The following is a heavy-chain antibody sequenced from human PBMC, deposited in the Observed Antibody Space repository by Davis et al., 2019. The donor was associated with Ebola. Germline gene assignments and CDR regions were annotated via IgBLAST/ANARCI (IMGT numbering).Heavy chain of an antibody. D-gene: IGHD2-8*02. CDR2: IRSKANSYAT. V-gene: IGHV3-73*01. J-gene: IGHJ4*02. CDR1: GFTFSGSA. Sequence: ESLKIPCAASGFTFSGSAMHWVRQASGKGLEWVGRIRSKANSYATAYAASVKGRFTISRDDSKNTAYLQMNSLKTEDTAVYYCSGTGGGTDYWGQGTLVTVSS. CDR3: SGTGGGTDY.